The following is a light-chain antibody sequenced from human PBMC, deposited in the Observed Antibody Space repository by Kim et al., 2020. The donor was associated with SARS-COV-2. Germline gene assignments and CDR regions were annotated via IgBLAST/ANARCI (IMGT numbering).Light chain of an antibody. CDR1: QSISSW. CDR3: QQYNSYPLT. V-gene: IGKV1-5*01. J-gene: IGKJ1*01. CDR2: DAS. Sequence: DIQMTQSPSTLSASAGDRATITCRASQSISSWLAWYQQKPGKAPKLLIYDASSLESGVPSRFSGSGSGTEFTLTISSLQPDDFATYYCQQYNSYPLTFGQGTKVDIK.